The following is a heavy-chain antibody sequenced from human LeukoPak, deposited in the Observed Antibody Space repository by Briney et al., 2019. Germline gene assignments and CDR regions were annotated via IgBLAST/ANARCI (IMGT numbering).Heavy chain of an antibody. Sequence: ASVKVSCKASGYTFTNYAITWVRQAPGQGPEWMGWISPYNGDRRDALKFQDRVTMTTDTSTSTAYMELRSLRSDDTAVYYCARDLAAPSADNWFDPWGQGTLVTVSS. CDR2: ISPYNGDR. CDR3: ARDLAAPSADNWFDP. CDR1: GYTFTNYA. V-gene: IGHV1-18*01. J-gene: IGHJ5*02. D-gene: IGHD6-13*01.